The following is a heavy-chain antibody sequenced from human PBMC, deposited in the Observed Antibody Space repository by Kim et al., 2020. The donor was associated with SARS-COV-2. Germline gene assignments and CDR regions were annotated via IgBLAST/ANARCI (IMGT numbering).Heavy chain of an antibody. CDR3: AREERITMIGVVITSAFDS. CDR2: ISSSGSTI. J-gene: IGHJ3*02. Sequence: GGSLRLSCAASGFTFSSYEMNWVRQAPGKGLEWVSYISSSGSTIFYADSVKGRFTISRDNAKNSLYLQMNSLRAEDTAVYYCAREERITMIGVVITSAFDSWDRGTVATFSS. D-gene: IGHD3-22*01. V-gene: IGHV3-48*03. CDR1: GFTFSSYE.